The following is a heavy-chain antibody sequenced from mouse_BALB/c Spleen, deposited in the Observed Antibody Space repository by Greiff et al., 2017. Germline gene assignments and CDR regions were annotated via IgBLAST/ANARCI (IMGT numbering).Heavy chain of an antibody. CDR3: TRDLGRYDSYWYFDV. CDR1: GFTFSSYT. V-gene: IGHV5-6-4*01. J-gene: IGHJ1*01. CDR2: ISSGGSYT. D-gene: IGHD2-14*01. Sequence: EVKLMESGGGLVKPGGSLKLSCAASGFTFSSYTMSWVRQTPEKRLEWVATISSGGSYTYYPDSVKGRFTISRDNAKNTLYLQMSSLKSEDTAMYYCTRDLGRYDSYWYFDVWGAGTTVTVSS.